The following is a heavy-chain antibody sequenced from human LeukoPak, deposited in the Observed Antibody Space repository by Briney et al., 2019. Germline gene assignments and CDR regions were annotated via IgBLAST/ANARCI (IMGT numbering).Heavy chain of an antibody. CDR1: GGSISSGGYS. CDR3: ARTLGGAPLNWFDP. CDR2: IYHSGST. D-gene: IGHD1-26*01. J-gene: IGHJ5*02. Sequence: SETLSLTCAVSGGSISSGGYSWSWIRQPPGKGLEWIGYIYHSGSTYYNPSLKSRVTISVDTSKNQFSLKLSSVTAADTAVYYCARTLGGAPLNWFDPWGQGTLVTVSS. V-gene: IGHV4-30-2*03.